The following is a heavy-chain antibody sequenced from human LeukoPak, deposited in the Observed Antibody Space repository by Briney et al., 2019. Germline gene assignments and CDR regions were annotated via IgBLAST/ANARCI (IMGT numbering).Heavy chain of an antibody. CDR3: AKGRSGWYPPGVDY. J-gene: IGHJ4*02. V-gene: IGHV3-9*01. Sequence: GGSLRLSCAASGFTFDDYAMHWVRQAPGKGLEWVSGISWNSGSIGYADSLKGRFTISRDNAKNSLYLQMNSLRAEDTALYYCAKGRSGWYPPGVDYWGQGTLVTVSS. D-gene: IGHD6-19*01. CDR2: ISWNSGSI. CDR1: GFTFDDYA.